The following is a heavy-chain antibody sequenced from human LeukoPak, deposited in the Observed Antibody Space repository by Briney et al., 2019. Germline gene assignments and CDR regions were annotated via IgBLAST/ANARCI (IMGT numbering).Heavy chain of an antibody. J-gene: IGHJ4*02. D-gene: IGHD4-23*01. CDR1: GFTFSSYA. CDR3: ARGDYGGNSIFPFDY. Sequence: PGGSLRLSCAASGFTFSSYAMHWVRQAPGKGLEWVAVISYDGSNKYYADSVKGRFTISRDNSKNTLYLQMNRLRAEDTAVYYCARGDYGGNSIFPFDYWGQGTLVTVSS. CDR2: ISYDGSNK. V-gene: IGHV3-30-3*01.